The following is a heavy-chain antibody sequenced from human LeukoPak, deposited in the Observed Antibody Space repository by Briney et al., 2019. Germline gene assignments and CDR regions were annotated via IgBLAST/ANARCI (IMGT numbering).Heavy chain of an antibody. CDR3: ARDRSPTSYYYDSSGRKGAIDY. Sequence: GSSVKVSCKASGGTFSSYAMSWVRQAPGQGLEWMGGIIPMFGTANYAQKFQGRVTITANKSTSTAYMELSSLRSEDTAVYYCARDRSPTSYYYDSSGRKGAIDYWGQGTLVTVSS. CDR1: GGTFSSYA. J-gene: IGHJ4*02. V-gene: IGHV1-69*06. D-gene: IGHD3-22*01. CDR2: IIPMFGTA.